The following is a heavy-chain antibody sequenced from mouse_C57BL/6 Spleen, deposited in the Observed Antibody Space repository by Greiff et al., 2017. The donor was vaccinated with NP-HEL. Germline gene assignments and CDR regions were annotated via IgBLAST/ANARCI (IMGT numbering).Heavy chain of an antibody. Sequence: QVQLKQSGAELVKPGASVKLSCKASGYTFTSYWMHWVKQRPGQGLEWIGMIHPNSGSTNYNEKFKSKATLTVDKSSSTAYMQLSSLTSEDSAVYYCASYGNSYYYAMDYWGQGTSVTVSS. CDR2: IHPNSGST. V-gene: IGHV1-64*01. D-gene: IGHD2-1*01. CDR3: ASYGNSYYYAMDY. CDR1: GYTFTSYW. J-gene: IGHJ4*01.